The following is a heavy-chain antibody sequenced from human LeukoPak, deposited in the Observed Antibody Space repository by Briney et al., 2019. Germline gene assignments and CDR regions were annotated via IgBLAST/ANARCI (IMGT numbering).Heavy chain of an antibody. J-gene: IGHJ4*02. CDR2: ISYDGSNK. Sequence: GGSLRLSCAASGFTFSSYGMHWVRQAPGKGLEWVAVISYDGSNKYYADSVKGRFTISRDNAKNSLYLQMNSLRAEDTAVYYCARDPHSLDYWGQGTLVTVSS. CDR3: ARDPHSLDY. D-gene: IGHD5-18*01. V-gene: IGHV3-30*03. CDR1: GFTFSSYG.